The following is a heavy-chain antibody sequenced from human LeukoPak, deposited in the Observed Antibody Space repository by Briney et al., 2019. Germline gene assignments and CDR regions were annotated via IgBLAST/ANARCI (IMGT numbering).Heavy chain of an antibody. J-gene: IGHJ4*02. CDR2: INTDGSTT. V-gene: IGHV3-74*01. CDR1: GFTFSSYL. CDR3: ARDFDWLFDY. D-gene: IGHD3-9*01. Sequence: PGGSLRLSCTASGFTFSSYLMHWVRQAPGKGLVWVSGINTDGSTTSYADSVKGRFTISRDNAKNTLYLQMNSLRAEDTAVYYCARDFDWLFDYWGQGTLVTVSS.